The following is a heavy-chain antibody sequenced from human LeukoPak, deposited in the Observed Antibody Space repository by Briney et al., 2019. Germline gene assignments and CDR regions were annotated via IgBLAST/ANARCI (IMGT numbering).Heavy chain of an antibody. V-gene: IGHV1-2*02. CDR2: INSNSGGT. CDR3: ARVLVPAGGGVVDY. J-gene: IGHJ4*02. D-gene: IGHD3-16*01. Sequence: ASVKVSCKASGYTFTGYYIHWVRQAPGQGLEWMGWINSNSGGTNYAQKFQGRVTMTRDTSISTAYMELSSLRSDDTAVYYCARVLVPAGGGVVDYWGQGTLVTVSS. CDR1: GYTFTGYY.